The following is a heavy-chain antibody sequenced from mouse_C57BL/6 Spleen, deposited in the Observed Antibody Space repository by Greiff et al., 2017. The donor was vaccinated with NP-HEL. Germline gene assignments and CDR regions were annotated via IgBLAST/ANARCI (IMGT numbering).Heavy chain of an antibody. Sequence: VKLMESGAELARPGASVKLSCKASGYTFTSYGISWVKQRTGQGLEWIGEIYPRSGNTYYNEKFKGKATLTADKSSSTAYMELRSLTSEDSAVYFCARSGNWVYAMDYWGQGTSVTVSS. CDR1: GYTFTSYG. D-gene: IGHD4-1*01. CDR2: IYPRSGNT. V-gene: IGHV1-81*01. J-gene: IGHJ4*01. CDR3: ARSGNWVYAMDY.